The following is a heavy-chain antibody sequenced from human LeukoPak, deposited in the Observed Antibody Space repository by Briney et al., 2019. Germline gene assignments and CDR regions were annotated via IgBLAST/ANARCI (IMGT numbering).Heavy chain of an antibody. CDR3: AKYYGDDPDYYYYMDV. D-gene: IGHD4-17*01. CDR1: GFTFSHYG. V-gene: IGHV3-23*01. J-gene: IGHJ6*03. Sequence: GGSLRLSCAASGFTFSHYGMSWVRQAPGKGLEWVSAISGSGYSTYYADSVKSRFTISRDNSKNTLYLQMNSLRAEDTAVYYCAKYYGDDPDYYYYMDVWGKGTTVTISS. CDR2: ISGSGYST.